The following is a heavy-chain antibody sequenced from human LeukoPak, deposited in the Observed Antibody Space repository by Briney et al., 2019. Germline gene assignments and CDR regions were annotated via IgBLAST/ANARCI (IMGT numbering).Heavy chain of an antibody. CDR1: GFTFSRHA. J-gene: IGHJ4*02. CDR3: ARDSWSFGSPDY. V-gene: IGHV3-53*01. Sequence: GGSLRLSCAASGFTFSRHAMSWVRQAPGKGLEWVSVIYSGGSTYYADSVKGRFTISRDNSKNTLYLQMNRLRADDTAVYYCARDSWSFGSPDYWGQGTLVTVSS. D-gene: IGHD2-15*01. CDR2: IYSGGST.